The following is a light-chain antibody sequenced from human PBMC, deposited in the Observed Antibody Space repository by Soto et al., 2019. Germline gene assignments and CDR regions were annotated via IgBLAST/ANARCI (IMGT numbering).Light chain of an antibody. Sequence: QSALTQPRSVSGSPGQSVTISCTGTSSDVGGYNYVSWYQQHPGKAPKLMIYDVSKRPSGVPDRFSGSKSGNTASLTISGVQAEDGGYFYCCSYSGKYKGYVLGNGTK. CDR3: CSYSGKYKGYV. J-gene: IGLJ1*01. V-gene: IGLV2-11*01. CDR2: DVS. CDR1: SSDVGGYNY.